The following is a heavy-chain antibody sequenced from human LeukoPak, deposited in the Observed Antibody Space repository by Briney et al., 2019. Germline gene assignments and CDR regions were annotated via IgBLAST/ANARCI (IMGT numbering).Heavy chain of an antibody. V-gene: IGHV3-23*01. CDR3: AKHVSGSLFYFDY. Sequence: PGGSLRLSCAASGFTFRNYARSWVRQAPGKGLEWVSGISGTGYNTYYADSVKGRFTISRDNSKNTLYLQMNSLGAEDTAVYYCAKHVSGSLFYFDYWGQRTLVTVSS. CDR1: GFTFRNYA. CDR2: ISGTGYNT. D-gene: IGHD3-10*01. J-gene: IGHJ4*02.